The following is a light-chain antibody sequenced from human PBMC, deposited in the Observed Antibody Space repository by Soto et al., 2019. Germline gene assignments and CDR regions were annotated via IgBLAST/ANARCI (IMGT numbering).Light chain of an antibody. CDR2: EVT. Sequence: QSVLTQPASVSGSPGQSITISCTGTSSDAGGYNYVSWYQQHPGKAPKLMIYEVTNRPSGVSNRFSGSKSGNTASLTISGLQAEDEADYYCSSYTSSITPVFGGGTKLTVL. CDR1: SSDAGGYNY. CDR3: SSYTSSITPV. V-gene: IGLV2-14*01. J-gene: IGLJ3*02.